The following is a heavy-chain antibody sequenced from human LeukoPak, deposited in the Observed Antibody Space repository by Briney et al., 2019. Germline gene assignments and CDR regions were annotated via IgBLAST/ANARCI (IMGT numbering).Heavy chain of an antibody. J-gene: IGHJ4*02. CDR1: AFTFSSYSM. D-gene: IGHD6-19*01. CDR2: ISYSGTT. Sequence: GSLRLSCVASAFTFSSYSMNWVRQAPGKGLEWIAEISYSGTTHYNPSLKSRVIISLDKSKNQVFLKLNSVTAADTAMYYCARDGGSDQYYFDNWGQGTLVTVSS. V-gene: IGHV4-4*02. CDR3: ARDGGSDQYYFDN.